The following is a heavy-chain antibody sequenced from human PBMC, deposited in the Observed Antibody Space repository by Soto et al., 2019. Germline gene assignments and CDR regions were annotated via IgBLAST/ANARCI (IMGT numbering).Heavy chain of an antibody. V-gene: IGHV1-18*01. CDR2: ISAYNGNT. Sequence: ASVKVSCKASGYTFTSYGISWVRQAPGQGIEWMGWISAYNGNTNYAQKLQGRVTMTTDTSTSTAYMELRSLRSDDTAVYYCARMRHVAAAGTFDYWGQGTLVTVSS. J-gene: IGHJ4*02. CDR3: ARMRHVAAAGTFDY. D-gene: IGHD6-13*01. CDR1: GYTFTSYG.